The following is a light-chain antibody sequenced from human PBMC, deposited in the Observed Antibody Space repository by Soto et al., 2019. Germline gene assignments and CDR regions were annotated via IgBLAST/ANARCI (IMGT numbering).Light chain of an antibody. CDR2: WAS. Sequence: IVLTQTPDSLAVSLGERATINCKSSRSVLYSSVNKNYLSWYQQKPGQPPKLLIYWASARESGVPDRFSGSGSGTDFTLTISSLQAEDVAVYYCQQHYNTPITFGQGTRLEI. V-gene: IGKV4-1*01. CDR1: RSVLYSSVNKNY. J-gene: IGKJ5*01. CDR3: QQHYNTPIT.